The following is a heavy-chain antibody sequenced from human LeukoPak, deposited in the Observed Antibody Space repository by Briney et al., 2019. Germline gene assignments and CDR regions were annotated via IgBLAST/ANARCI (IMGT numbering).Heavy chain of an antibody. V-gene: IGHV5-51*01. Sequence: GESLKISCKGSGYRFTSNWIAWVRQMPGKGLEWMGVIYPGDSDTRYSPSFQGQVTISADKSISTAYLQWSSLKASDTAMYYCASRDFDWLRDYYYGMDVWGQGTTVTVSS. CDR2: IYPGDSDT. J-gene: IGHJ6*02. CDR1: GYRFTSNW. CDR3: ASRDFDWLRDYYYGMDV. D-gene: IGHD3-9*01.